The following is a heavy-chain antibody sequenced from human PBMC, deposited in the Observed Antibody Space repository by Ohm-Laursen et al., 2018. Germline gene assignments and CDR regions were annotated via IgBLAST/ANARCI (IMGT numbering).Heavy chain of an antibody. CDR1: GDIFSSYA. CDR3: VRGCLGGSCYTFDY. CDR2: IIPIFGTP. D-gene: IGHD2-15*01. J-gene: IGHJ4*02. V-gene: IGHV1-69*05. Sequence: SVKVSCKTSGDIFSSYAIHWVRQAPGQGLEYLGGIIPIFGTPDYAQSFQGRVTITTDDSTSTAYMELSSLRSEDTAIYYCVRGCLGGSCYTFDYWGQGTLLTVSS.